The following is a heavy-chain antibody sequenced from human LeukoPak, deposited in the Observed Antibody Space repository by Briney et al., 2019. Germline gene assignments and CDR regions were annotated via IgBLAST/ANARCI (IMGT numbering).Heavy chain of an antibody. CDR2: IIPIFGTA. Sequence: GASVKVSCKASGGTFSSYAISWVRQAPGQGLEWMGGIIPIFGTANYAKKFQGRVTITADESTSTANMELSSLRSEDTAVYYCARVRDSSWIGGEDYWGQGTLVTVSS. CDR3: ARVRDSSWIGGEDY. J-gene: IGHJ4*02. CDR1: GGTFSSYA. D-gene: IGHD6-13*01. V-gene: IGHV1-69*13.